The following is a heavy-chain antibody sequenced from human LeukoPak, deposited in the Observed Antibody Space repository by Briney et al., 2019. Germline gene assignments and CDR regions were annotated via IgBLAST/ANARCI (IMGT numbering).Heavy chain of an antibody. V-gene: IGHV3-23*01. CDR1: GFTFYTYD. J-gene: IGHJ4*02. Sequence: GGSLRLSCVASGFTFYTYDMSWVRQVPGKGLEWVSSISYHGHRTYYTDSVKGRFTISRDNSKNTLYLQLNSLRVGDTAIYYCARIPGMAAGSDFYFDYWGPGTVVTVFS. CDR2: ISYHGHRT. D-gene: IGHD6-13*01. CDR3: ARIPGMAAGSDFYFDY.